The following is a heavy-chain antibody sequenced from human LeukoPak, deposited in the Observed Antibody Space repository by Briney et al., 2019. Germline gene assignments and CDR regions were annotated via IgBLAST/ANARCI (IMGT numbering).Heavy chain of an antibody. J-gene: IGHJ5*02. CDR1: GYTFTKYL. Sequence: ASVKVSCKTSGYTFTKYLIHWVRQAPGQGLEWVGTINPNVDATNYAPRLQGRLTLTQDTSTSTVYMELRGLTPDDTAVYYCARPLFCAFDNCGYWLDPWGPGTLVTLSS. V-gene: IGHV1-46*01. CDR3: ARPLFCAFDNCGYWLDP. CDR2: INPNVDAT. D-gene: IGHD1-20*01.